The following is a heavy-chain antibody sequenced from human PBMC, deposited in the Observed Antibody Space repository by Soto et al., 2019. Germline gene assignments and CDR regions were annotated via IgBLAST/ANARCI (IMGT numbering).Heavy chain of an antibody. D-gene: IGHD6-6*01. CDR1: SGCKKRGDYS. Sequence: SEPLSLTFTVYSGCKKRGDYSWSWIRNNPGKGLEWIGYIYSNGDTYYNPSLKSRVTISVDTSKNQFSLNLTSVTAADTAVYYCARRGGSSSGYYYYAMDVWGQGTTVT. CDR2: IYSNGDT. CDR3: ARRGGSSSGYYYYAMDV. V-gene: IGHV4-31*03. J-gene: IGHJ6*02.